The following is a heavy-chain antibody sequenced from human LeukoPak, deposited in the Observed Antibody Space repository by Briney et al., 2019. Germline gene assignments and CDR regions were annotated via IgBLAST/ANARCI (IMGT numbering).Heavy chain of an antibody. V-gene: IGHV3-23*01. CDR1: GFTFSSYA. CDR2: ISGSGGST. Sequence: GGSLRLSCAASGFTFSSYAMSWVRQAPGKGLEWVSAISGSGGSTYYADSVKGRFTISRDNSKNTLYLQMDSLRAEDTAVYYCAKTVRGSWYCLDYWGQGTLVTVSS. CDR3: AKTVRGSWYCLDY. D-gene: IGHD6-13*01. J-gene: IGHJ4*02.